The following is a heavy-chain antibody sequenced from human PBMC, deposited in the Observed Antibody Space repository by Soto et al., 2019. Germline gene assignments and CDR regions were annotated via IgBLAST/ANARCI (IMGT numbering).Heavy chain of an antibody. CDR2: ISFSGSRK. CDR3: VRGDREDIAVVVGARPGDYGMDV. V-gene: IGHV3-30-3*01. CDR1: GFIFSNYA. D-gene: IGHD2-15*01. J-gene: IGHJ6*02. Sequence: QVQLVESGGGVVQPGRSLRLSCAASGFIFSNYAMHWVRQAPGRGLEWVSAISFSGSRKVSVESVKGRFTVSRDNSKNTVYLQMNTLRVEDTAVYFCVRGDREDIAVVVGARPGDYGMDVWGHGTTVTVSS.